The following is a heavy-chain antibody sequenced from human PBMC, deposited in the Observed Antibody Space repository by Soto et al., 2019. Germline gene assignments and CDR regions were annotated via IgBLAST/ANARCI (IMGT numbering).Heavy chain of an antibody. Sequence: PSETLSLTCAVYGGSLSGYYLGWVRQPPGKGLEWIGEISHGADTTYNPSLKSRATISVDTSKSQFSLKLNSVTAADTAVYYCARVGYFDSSGFYAPFDFRGQGTPVTVSS. CDR3: ARVGYFDSSGFYAPFDF. CDR2: ISHGADT. J-gene: IGHJ4*02. V-gene: IGHV4-34*01. CDR1: GGSLSGYY. D-gene: IGHD3-22*01.